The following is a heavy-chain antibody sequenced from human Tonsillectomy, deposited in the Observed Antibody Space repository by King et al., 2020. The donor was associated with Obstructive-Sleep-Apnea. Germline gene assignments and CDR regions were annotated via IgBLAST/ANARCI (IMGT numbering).Heavy chain of an antibody. Sequence: VQLQESGPGLVKPSETLSLTCTVSGASINNYYWSWIRQPAGKGLEWVGRINTSGTTDYNPSLKSRVTISKDTSKNQLSLKLSSLTAADTAVYYCAREVVVRGVIGWFDPWGHGTLVTVSS. V-gene: IGHV4-4*07. CDR1: GASINNYY. CDR2: INTSGTT. D-gene: IGHD3-10*01. J-gene: IGHJ5*02. CDR3: AREVVVRGVIGWFDP.